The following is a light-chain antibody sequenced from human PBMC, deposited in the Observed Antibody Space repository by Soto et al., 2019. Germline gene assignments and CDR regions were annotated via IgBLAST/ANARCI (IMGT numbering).Light chain of an antibody. CDR2: GAS. J-gene: IGKJ4*01. V-gene: IGKV3-15*01. Sequence: EIVMTQSPATLSVSAGERATLSCRASQSVSSNLAWYQQKPGQAPRLLIYGASTRANGIPARFSGSGSGTEFPLTISSLQSADFAVYYCQQYNNWPRRTFGGGTKVEIK. CDR1: QSVSSN. CDR3: QQYNNWPRRT.